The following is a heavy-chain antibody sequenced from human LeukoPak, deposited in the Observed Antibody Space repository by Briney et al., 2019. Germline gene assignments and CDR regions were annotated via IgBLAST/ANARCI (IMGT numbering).Heavy chain of an antibody. D-gene: IGHD3-22*01. Sequence: PGGSLRLSCAASGFTFSSYAMSWVRQAPGKGLEWVSAISGSGGSTYYADSVKGRFTISRDNSKNTLYLQMNSLRAEDTAVYYCAKYLSDVETYYYDSSGYSFDYWGQGTLVTVSS. CDR1: GFTFSSYA. V-gene: IGHV3-23*01. CDR3: AKYLSDVETYYYDSSGYSFDY. J-gene: IGHJ4*02. CDR2: ISGSGGST.